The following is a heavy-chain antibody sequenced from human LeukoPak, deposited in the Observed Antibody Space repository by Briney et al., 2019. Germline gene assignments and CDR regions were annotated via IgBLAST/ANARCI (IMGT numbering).Heavy chain of an antibody. Sequence: SETLSLTCAVSGCSIRDYQLSWIRQPPGKGLEWIGHINTNGSTDYNPALRSRRTFSFYTSSDQFSLKLRSVTAADTATYYCWASYAYKVAPFDLWGQGHLVTVSS. J-gene: IGHJ4*02. V-gene: IGHV4-4*09. CDR1: GCSIRDYQ. CDR2: INTNGST. CDR3: WASYAYKVAPFDL. D-gene: IGHD3-16*01.